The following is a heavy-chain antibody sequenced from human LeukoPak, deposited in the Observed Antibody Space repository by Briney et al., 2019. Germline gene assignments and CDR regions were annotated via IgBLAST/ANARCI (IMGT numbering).Heavy chain of an antibody. J-gene: IGHJ4*02. CDR2: INHSGST. D-gene: IGHD5-24*01. V-gene: IGHV4-34*01. CDR1: GGSFSGYY. CDR3: ARGGRWLQNLPRVQGTKGYFDY. Sequence: SSETLSLTCAVYGGSFSGYYWSWIRQPPGKGLEWIGEINHSGSTNYNPSLKSRVTISVDTSKNQFSLKLSSVTAADTAVYYCARGGRWLQNLPRVQGTKGYFDYWGQGTLVTVSS.